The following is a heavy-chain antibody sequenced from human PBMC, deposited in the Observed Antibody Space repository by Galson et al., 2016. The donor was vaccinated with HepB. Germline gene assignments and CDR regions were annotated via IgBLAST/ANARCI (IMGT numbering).Heavy chain of an antibody. CDR1: GYTFTNYA. V-gene: IGHV1-3*01. J-gene: IGHJ4*02. D-gene: IGHD5-24*01. CDR3: VRNAGGYNLGD. Sequence: SVKVCCKAGGYTFTNYAIHWVRQAPGQSLEWMGGIAGGNGNTRYSQQFQGRVTFTRDTSASIVYMEMSSLRSEDTAVFYCVRNAGGYNLGDWGQGTLVIVSS. CDR2: IAGGNGNT.